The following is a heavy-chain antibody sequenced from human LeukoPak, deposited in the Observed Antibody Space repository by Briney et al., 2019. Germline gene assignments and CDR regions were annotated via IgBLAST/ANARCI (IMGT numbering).Heavy chain of an antibody. V-gene: IGHV3-30*18. D-gene: IGHD5-18*01. J-gene: IGHJ4*02. CDR2: ISYDGSNK. CDR3: AKADSYGYPVDY. CDR1: GFTFSSYG. Sequence: GGSLRLSCAASGFTFSSYGMHWVRQAPGKGLEWVAVISYDGSNKYYADSVKGRFTISRDNSKNTLYLQMNSLRAEDTAVYYCAKADSYGYPVDYWGQGTLVTVSS.